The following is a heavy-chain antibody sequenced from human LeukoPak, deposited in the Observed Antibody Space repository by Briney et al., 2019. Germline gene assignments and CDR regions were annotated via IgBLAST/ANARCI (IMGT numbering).Heavy chain of an antibody. CDR2: IYYSGST. D-gene: IGHD1-7*01. Sequence: PSETLSLTCTVSGGSISSSSYYWGWIRQPPGKGLEWIGSIYYSGSTYYSPSLQSRVTMSVDTSRNQFSLKLSSVTAADTAVYYCARHIPTTGTVFDLWGQGTMVIVSS. V-gene: IGHV4-39*01. CDR1: GGSISSSSYY. J-gene: IGHJ3*01. CDR3: ARHIPTTGTVFDL.